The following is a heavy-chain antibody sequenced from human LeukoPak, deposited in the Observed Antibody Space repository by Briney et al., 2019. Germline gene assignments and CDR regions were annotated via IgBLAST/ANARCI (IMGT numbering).Heavy chain of an antibody. V-gene: IGHV1-8*01. CDR2: MNPNSGNT. J-gene: IGHJ5*02. D-gene: IGHD3-10*01. CDR1: GYTFTSYD. Sequence: ASVKVSCKASGYTFTSYDINWVRQAPGQGLEWMGWMNPNSGNTGYEQKFQGRVTMTRNTSISTAYMELSSLRSEDTAVYYCARHPANSGTMVRGVIIKALTNNWFDRWGEGTLVTVSS. CDR3: ARHPANSGTMVRGVIIKALTNNWFDR.